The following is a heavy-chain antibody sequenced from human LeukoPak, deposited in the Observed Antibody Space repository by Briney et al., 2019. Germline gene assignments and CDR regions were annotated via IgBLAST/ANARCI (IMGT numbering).Heavy chain of an antibody. Sequence: GASVKVSCKASGYSFTNNYIHWVRQATGQGLEWMGMIYPRDGSTSYAQRFQDRVTVTRDTSTSTVHMELSGLRAEDTALYYCARDQEGFDYWGQGTLVTVSS. CDR1: GYSFTNNY. CDR3: ARDQEGFDY. V-gene: IGHV1-46*01. CDR2: IYPRDGST. J-gene: IGHJ4*02.